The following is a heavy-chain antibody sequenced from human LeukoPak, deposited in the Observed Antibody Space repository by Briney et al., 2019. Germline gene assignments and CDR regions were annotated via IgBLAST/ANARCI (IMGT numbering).Heavy chain of an antibody. CDR3: AKGYCSSTSCYKSYSDY. Sequence: GGSLRLSCAASGFTFSSYGMHWVRQAPGKGLEWVAVISYDGSNKYYADSVKGRFTISRDNSKNTLYLQMNSLRAEDTAVYYCAKGYCSSTSCYKSYSDYWGQGTLVTVSS. CDR1: GFTFSSYG. J-gene: IGHJ4*02. D-gene: IGHD2-2*02. V-gene: IGHV3-30*18. CDR2: ISYDGSNK.